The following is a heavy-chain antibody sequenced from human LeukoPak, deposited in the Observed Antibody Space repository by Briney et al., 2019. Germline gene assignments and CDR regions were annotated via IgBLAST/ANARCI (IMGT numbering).Heavy chain of an antibody. Sequence: ASVKVSCKASGYTFTSYDINWVRQATGQGLEWMGWMNPNSGNTGYAQKFQGRVTMTRDTSTSTAYMELRSLRSDDTAVYYCARDVSHRLFYDSSGYYILFDYWGQGTLVTVSS. V-gene: IGHV1-8*02. CDR3: ARDVSHRLFYDSSGYYILFDY. D-gene: IGHD3-22*01. CDR1: GYTFTSYD. J-gene: IGHJ4*02. CDR2: MNPNSGNT.